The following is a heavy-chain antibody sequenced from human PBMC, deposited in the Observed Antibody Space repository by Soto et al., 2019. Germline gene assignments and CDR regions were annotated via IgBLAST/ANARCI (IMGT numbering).Heavy chain of an antibody. CDR1: GGSISSYY. J-gene: IGHJ4*02. CDR2: IYYSGST. CDR3: ARSDGRY. V-gene: IGHV4-59*01. Sequence: QVQLQESGPGLVKPSETLSLTCTVSGGSISSYYWSWIRQPPGKGLEWIGYIYYSGSTNYNPSLNGRVTSSVDTSQNRFSLKLSSVTAADTAVSSCARSDGRYWGQGTLVTVSS.